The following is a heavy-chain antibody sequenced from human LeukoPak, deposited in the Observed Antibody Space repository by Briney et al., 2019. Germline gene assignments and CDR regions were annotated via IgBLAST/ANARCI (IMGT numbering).Heavy chain of an antibody. CDR2: INPKSGGT. V-gene: IGHV1-2*02. J-gene: IGHJ4*02. Sequence: ASVKVSCKASGYTFTDYYIHWMRQAPGQRVEWVGWINPKSGGTNYAQKFQGIITMTRDTSIRTAYMALSRLTSDDTAVYYCARVVEEFHRFDSWGQGTLVTVSS. CDR3: ARVVEEFHRFDS. CDR1: GYTFTDYY.